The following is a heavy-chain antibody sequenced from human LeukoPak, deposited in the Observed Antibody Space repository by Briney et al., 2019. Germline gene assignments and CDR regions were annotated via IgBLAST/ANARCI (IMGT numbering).Heavy chain of an antibody. CDR3: ARVGTMVRGVIIDNWFDP. Sequence: PSQTLSLTCAISGDSASSNSAAWNWIRQSPSRGLEWLGRTYYRSKWYNDYAVSVKSRITINPDTSKNQFSLQLNSVTPEDTAVYYCARVGTMVRGVIIDNWFDPWGQGTLVTVSS. CDR2: TYYRSKWYN. D-gene: IGHD3-10*01. J-gene: IGHJ5*02. V-gene: IGHV6-1*01. CDR1: GDSASSNSAA.